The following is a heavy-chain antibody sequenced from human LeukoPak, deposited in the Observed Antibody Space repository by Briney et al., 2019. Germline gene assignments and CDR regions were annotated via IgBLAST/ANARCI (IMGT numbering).Heavy chain of an antibody. CDR2: VNHSGST. D-gene: IGHD3-10*01. CDR1: GGSFSGYY. V-gene: IGHV4-34*01. Sequence: TSETLSLTCAVYGGSFSGYYWSWIRQPPGKGLEWIGEVNHSGSTNYNPSLKSRVTISVDTSKNQFSLKLSSVTAADTAVYYCVRHPGANAFTIWGQGTMVTVSS. CDR3: VRHPGANAFTI. J-gene: IGHJ3*02.